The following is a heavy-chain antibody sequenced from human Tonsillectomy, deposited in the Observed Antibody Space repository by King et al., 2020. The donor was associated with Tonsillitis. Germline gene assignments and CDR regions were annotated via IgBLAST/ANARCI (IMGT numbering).Heavy chain of an antibody. V-gene: IGHV4-39*01. CDR1: GGPISSSSYY. CDR2: IYNSGST. Sequence: LQLQESGPGLVKPSETLSLTCTVSGGPISSSSYYWGWIRQPPGKGREWIGSIYNSGSTYYNPSLKSRVTISVDTSKNQFSLKLSSVTAADTAVYYCARSPTTWDYYDSSGLYYFDYWGQGTLVTVSS. D-gene: IGHD3-22*01. CDR3: ARSPTTWDYYDSSGLYYFDY. J-gene: IGHJ4*02.